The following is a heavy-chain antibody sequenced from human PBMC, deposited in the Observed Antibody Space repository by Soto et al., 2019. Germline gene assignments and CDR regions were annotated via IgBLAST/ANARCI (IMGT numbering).Heavy chain of an antibody. V-gene: IGHV4-31*03. J-gene: IGHJ5*02. D-gene: IGHD3-16*01. CDR2: ISNTGRT. Sequence: CTYSGDSITRGAYSWTWIRQHPGKGLEWIGYISNTGRTYHNPSLKSRLSISLDTSENQFSLKLTSVTAADTAIYYCARARQYYDCELDPWGQGTLVTVS. CDR3: ARARQYYDCELDP. CDR1: GDSITRGAYS.